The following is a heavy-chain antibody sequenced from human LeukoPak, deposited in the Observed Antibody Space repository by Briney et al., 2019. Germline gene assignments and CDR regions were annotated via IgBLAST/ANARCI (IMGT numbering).Heavy chain of an antibody. CDR3: ARDPYPPGYYYGMDV. V-gene: IGHV3-74*01. J-gene: IGHJ6*04. CDR2: INSDGSST. CDR1: GFTFSSYW. Sequence: GGSLRLSCEASGFTFSSYWMHWVRQAPGKGLVWVSRINSDGSSTSYADSVKGRFTISRDNAKNTLYLQMNSLRAEDTAVYYCARDPYPPGYYYGMDVWGKGTTVTVSS.